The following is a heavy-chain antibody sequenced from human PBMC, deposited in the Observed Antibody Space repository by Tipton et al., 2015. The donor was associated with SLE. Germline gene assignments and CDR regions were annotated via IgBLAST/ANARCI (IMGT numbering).Heavy chain of an antibody. D-gene: IGHD2-2*01. Sequence: SLRLSCAASGFTFSSYWMSWVRQAPGKGLEWVAYIKQDGSEKYYVDSVKGRFTISRDNAKNSLYLQMNSLRAEDMALYYCAKDSCPVSSPNCCIDYWGQGTLVTVSS. CDR1: GFTFSSYW. CDR2: IKQDGSEK. V-gene: IGHV3-7*03. CDR3: AKDSCPVSSPNCCIDY. J-gene: IGHJ4*02.